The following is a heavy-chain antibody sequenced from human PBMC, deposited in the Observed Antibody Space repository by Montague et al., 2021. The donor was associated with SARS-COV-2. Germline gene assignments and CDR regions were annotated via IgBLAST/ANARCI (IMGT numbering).Heavy chain of an antibody. CDR1: GGPISGSSDY. V-gene: IGHV4-39*01. CDR3: ARGFRSVVPAVLGVAFYYYFDMDV. CDR2: VDYSGXT. Sequence: SETLSLTCTVTGGPISGSSDYWGWIRQSPGKGREWIASVDYSGXTXYXXXXKXRLTISVDTSKNQFSLKLSSVTAADTAVYFCARGFRSVVPAVLGVAFYYYFDMDVWGQGTTVTVSS. D-gene: IGHD2-2*01. J-gene: IGHJ6*02.